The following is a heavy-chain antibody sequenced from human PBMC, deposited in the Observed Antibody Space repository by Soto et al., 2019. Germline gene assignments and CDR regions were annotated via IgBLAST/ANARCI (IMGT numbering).Heavy chain of an antibody. CDR1: VLTFSSYA. CDR3: AKTPFSSSWYYFDY. J-gene: IGHJ4*02. Sequence: GXXLRRSCAAAVLTFSSYAMSCVRHAPGKGLEWVSGISASGGSTHYADSVKGQFTISRDNSKNTLYLQMNSLRPDDTAVYYCAKTPFSSSWYYFDYWGQGTLVTVSS. V-gene: IGHV3-23*01. D-gene: IGHD6-13*01. CDR2: ISASGGST.